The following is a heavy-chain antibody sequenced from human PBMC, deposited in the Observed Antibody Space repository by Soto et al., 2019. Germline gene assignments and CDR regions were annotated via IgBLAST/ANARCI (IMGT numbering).Heavy chain of an antibody. Sequence: QVQLQESGPGRVKPSQTLSLTCTVSGGSISSGDYYWSWIRQPPGKGLEWIGYIYYSGRTYYNPSLKSRVTISVVTSKNQFSLKLSSVTAADTAVYYCARAAGIDGDYVGAFDYWGQGTLVTVSS. CDR3: ARAAGIDGDYVGAFDY. D-gene: IGHD4-17*01. CDR1: GGSISSGDYY. CDR2: IYYSGRT. V-gene: IGHV4-30-4*01. J-gene: IGHJ4*02.